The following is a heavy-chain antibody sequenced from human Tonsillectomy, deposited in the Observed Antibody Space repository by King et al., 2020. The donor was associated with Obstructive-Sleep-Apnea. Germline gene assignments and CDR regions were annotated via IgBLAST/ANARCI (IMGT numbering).Heavy chain of an antibody. J-gene: IGHJ6*02. Sequence: QLVQSGGGLVQPGGSLRLSCAASGFSFTRWWMHWVRQAPGKGLVWVSRLNSEETSITYGDSVKGRFTISRDNAKNTLYLQMNSLRVEDTAVYYCARENYSGLDAWGHGTTVTVSS. CDR2: LNSEETSI. V-gene: IGHV3-74*01. CDR1: GFSFTRWW. CDR3: ARENYSGLDA.